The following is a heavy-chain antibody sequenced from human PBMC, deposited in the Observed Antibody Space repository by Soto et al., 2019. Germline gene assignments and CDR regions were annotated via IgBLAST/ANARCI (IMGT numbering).Heavy chain of an antibody. CDR3: ARDPEGCGGDCFGPNWFDP. D-gene: IGHD2-21*02. CDR1: GGTFSSYA. V-gene: IGHV1-69*13. Sequence: SVKVSCKASGGTFSSYAISWVRQAPGQGLEWMGGIIPIFGTANYAQKFQGRVTITADESTSTAYMELSSLRSEDTAVYYCARDPEGCGGDCFGPNWFDPWGQGTLVTSPQ. CDR2: IIPIFGTA. J-gene: IGHJ5*02.